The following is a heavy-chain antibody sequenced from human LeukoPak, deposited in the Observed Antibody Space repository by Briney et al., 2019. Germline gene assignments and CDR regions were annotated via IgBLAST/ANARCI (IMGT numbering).Heavy chain of an antibody. Sequence: ASVKVSCKASGYTFTSYYMHWVRQAPGQGLEWMGAVNTTDGRTTYAQNLQGRVTMTRDTSTSTVYMELSSLKSDDTAVYYCARAVGPRGQSWFDPWGQGTLVTVSS. CDR1: GYTFTSYY. V-gene: IGHV1-46*03. J-gene: IGHJ5*02. CDR2: VNTTDGRT. D-gene: IGHD2-2*01. CDR3: ARAVGPRGQSWFDP.